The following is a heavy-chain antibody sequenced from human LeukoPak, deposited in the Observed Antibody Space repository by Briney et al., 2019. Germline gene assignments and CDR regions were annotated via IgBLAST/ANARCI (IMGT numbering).Heavy chain of an antibody. CDR1: GYTLTELS. Sequence: GASVKVSCKVSGYTLTELSMHWVRQAPGKGLEWMGGFDPEDGETIYAQKFQGRVTMTEDTSTDTAYMELSSLRSEDTAVYYCATDGKRITIFGVVIREYYYYGMDVWAKGPRSPSP. D-gene: IGHD3-3*01. V-gene: IGHV1-24*01. CDR2: FDPEDGET. J-gene: IGHJ6*02. CDR3: ATDGKRITIFGVVIREYYYYGMDV.